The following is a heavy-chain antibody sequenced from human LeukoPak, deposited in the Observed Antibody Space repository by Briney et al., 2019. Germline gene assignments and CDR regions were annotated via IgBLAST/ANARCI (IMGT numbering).Heavy chain of an antibody. CDR3: AKDAKRGFDFSNSLES. D-gene: IGHD4-11*01. V-gene: IGHV3-33*06. CDR2: IWSDATEK. CDR1: GFTFSHFG. J-gene: IGHJ5*01. Sequence: PGGSLTLSCRTSGFTFSHFGMHWVRQAPGKGLEWVAVIWSDATEKYYRNPVKGRFTISRDNYDNTVSLQMNSLRVEDTAVYYCAKDAKRGFDFSNSLESWGQGTVVTVSP.